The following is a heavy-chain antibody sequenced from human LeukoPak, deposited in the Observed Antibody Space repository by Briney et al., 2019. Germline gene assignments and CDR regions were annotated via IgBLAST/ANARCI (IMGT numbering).Heavy chain of an antibody. CDR1: GYTFTGYY. V-gene: IGHV1-2*02. Sequence: ASVKVSCKASGYTFTGYYMHWVRQAPGQGLEWMGWINPNSGGTNYAQKFQGRVTKTRDTSISTAYMELSRLRSDDTAVYYCARDYYDSSGYYHNWFDPWGQGTLVTVSS. D-gene: IGHD3-22*01. J-gene: IGHJ5*02. CDR3: ARDYYDSSGYYHNWFDP. CDR2: INPNSGGT.